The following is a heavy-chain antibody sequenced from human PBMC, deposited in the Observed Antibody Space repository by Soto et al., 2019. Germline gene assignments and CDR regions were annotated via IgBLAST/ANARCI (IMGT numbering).Heavy chain of an antibody. CDR2: INHSGST. J-gene: IGHJ4*02. V-gene: IGHV4-34*01. CDR3: ARGGVAAHDRVDY. Sequence: SETLSLTCAVYGGSFSGYYWSWIRQPPGKELERIKEINHSGSTNYNPSHKSQATISVDSSKNLFSLKLSSVTAADTAVYYCARGGVAAHDRVDYWGQGTLVTVSS. D-gene: IGHD6-6*01. CDR1: GGSFSGYY.